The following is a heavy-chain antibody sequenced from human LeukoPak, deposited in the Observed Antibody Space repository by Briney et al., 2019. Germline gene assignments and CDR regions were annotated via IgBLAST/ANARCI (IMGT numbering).Heavy chain of an antibody. D-gene: IGHD6-19*01. CDR2: IYSGGST. CDR1: GFTVSSNY. Sequence: GGSLRLSCAASGFTVSSNYMSWVRQAPGKGLEWVSVIYSGGSTYYADSVKGRFTISRDNSKNTLCLQMNSLRAEDTAVYYCARGSSPYSSGWYWNGVVYWGQGTLVTVSS. V-gene: IGHV3-66*01. CDR3: ARGSSPYSSGWYWNGVVY. J-gene: IGHJ4*02.